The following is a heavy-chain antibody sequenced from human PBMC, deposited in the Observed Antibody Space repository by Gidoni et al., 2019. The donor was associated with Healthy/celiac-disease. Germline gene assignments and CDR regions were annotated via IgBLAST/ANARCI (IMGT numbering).Heavy chain of an antibody. CDR2: IWYDGSNK. D-gene: IGHD2-2*01. CDR1: GFTFSSYG. J-gene: IGHJ4*02. Sequence: QVQLVESVGGVVQPGRSLRLSCAASGFTFSSYGIHWVRQAPGKGLEWVAVIWYDGSNKYYAASVTVRFTISRDNSKNTLYLQMNSLRAEDTAVYYGAARQLPGDYWGQVTLVTVSS. CDR3: AARQLPGDY. V-gene: IGHV3-33*01.